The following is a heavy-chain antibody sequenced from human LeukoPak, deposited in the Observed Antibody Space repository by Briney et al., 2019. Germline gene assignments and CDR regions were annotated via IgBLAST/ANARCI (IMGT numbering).Heavy chain of an antibody. CDR2: ISSSGSPI. J-gene: IGHJ4*02. V-gene: IGHV3-11*04. CDR3: ARASTTWYTPDY. D-gene: IGHD6-13*01. CDR1: GFTFSNYY. Sequence: GGSLRLSCAASGFTFSNYYMNWVRQAPGKGLEWVSYISSSGSPIYYADSVKGRFTISRDNAENSLYLQMNSLRVEDTAVYYCARASTTWYTPDYWGQGTLVTVFS.